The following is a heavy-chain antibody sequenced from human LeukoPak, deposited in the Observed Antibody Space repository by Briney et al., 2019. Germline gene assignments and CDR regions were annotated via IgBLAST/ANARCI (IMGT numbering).Heavy chain of an antibody. CDR2: IYPSSGDT. D-gene: IGHD1-1*01. Sequence: ASVKVSCKPSGYTFTDYHIHWVRQAPGQGLEWMGWIYPSSGDTHYAPKFQGRVTMTRDTSITTAYLEVTRLASDDTAIYYCAVLAFLSRNADYWGQGTLVTVSS. CDR1: GYTFTDYH. J-gene: IGHJ4*02. V-gene: IGHV1-2*02. CDR3: AVLAFLSRNADY.